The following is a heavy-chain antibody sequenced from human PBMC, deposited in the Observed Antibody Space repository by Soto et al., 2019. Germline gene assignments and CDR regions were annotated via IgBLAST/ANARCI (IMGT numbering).Heavy chain of an antibody. CDR1: GFTFSSYG. CDR3: ARDRVGLYCSSTSCYALDY. CDR2: ISYDGSNK. D-gene: IGHD2-2*01. J-gene: IGHJ4*02. V-gene: IGHV3-30*03. Sequence: GGSLRLSCAASGFTFSSYGMHWVRRAPGKGLEWVAVISYDGSNKYYADSVKGRFTISRDNSKNTLYLQMNSLRAEDTAVYYCARDRVGLYCSSTSCYALDYWGQGTLVTVSS.